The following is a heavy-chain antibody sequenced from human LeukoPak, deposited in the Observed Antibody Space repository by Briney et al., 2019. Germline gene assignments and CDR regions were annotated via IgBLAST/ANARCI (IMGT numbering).Heavy chain of an antibody. Sequence: GGALRLSCAASGFTFSSYWMSWVRQAPGKGLEWVANIKQDGSEKYYVDSVKGRFTISRDNAKNSLYLQMNSLRAEDTAVYYCARFQVGQRYFDWLSFDYWGQGTLVTVSS. V-gene: IGHV3-7*01. J-gene: IGHJ4*02. D-gene: IGHD3-9*01. CDR2: IKQDGSEK. CDR1: GFTFSSYW. CDR3: ARFQVGQRYFDWLSFDY.